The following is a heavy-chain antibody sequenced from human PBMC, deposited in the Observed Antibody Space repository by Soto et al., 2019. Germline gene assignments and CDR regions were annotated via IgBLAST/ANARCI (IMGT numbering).Heavy chain of an antibody. D-gene: IGHD6-6*01. J-gene: IGHJ5*02. V-gene: IGHV1-69*01. CDR2: NIPMFGTV. CDR3: AEGSSSSRRFDP. CDR1: GGTFSSYA. Sequence: QVQLVQSGAEVKKPGSSVKVSCKASGGTFSSYAINWVRQAPGQGLEWMGGNIPMFGTVNYAQKFQGRVTITADESTSTAYRELNSLRSEDTAVYYCAEGSSSSRRFDPWGPGTLVTVSS.